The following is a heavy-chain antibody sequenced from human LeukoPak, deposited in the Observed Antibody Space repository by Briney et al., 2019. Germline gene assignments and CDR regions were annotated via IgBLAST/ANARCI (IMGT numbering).Heavy chain of an antibody. J-gene: IGHJ3*02. CDR2: ISYDGSNK. D-gene: IGHD2-2*01. CDR3: ARVGYCSSTSCSPGAFDI. Sequence: GGSLKFSFAASGFTFSSYAMNWVRQAPGKGLDWGAVISYDGSNKYYADSVKGRFTISRDNSKNTLYLQMNSLRAEDTAVYYCARVGYCSSTSCSPGAFDIWGQGTMVTVSS. CDR1: GFTFSSYA. V-gene: IGHV3-30-3*01.